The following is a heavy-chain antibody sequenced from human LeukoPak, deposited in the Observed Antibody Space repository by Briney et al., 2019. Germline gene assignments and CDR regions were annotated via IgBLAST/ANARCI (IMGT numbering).Heavy chain of an antibody. CDR1: GFTFSNFD. CDR3: ARGVGTIKNIAFDI. J-gene: IGHJ3*02. D-gene: IGHD1-26*01. CDR2: ISHDGSNK. Sequence: GGSLRLSCAASGFTFSNFDMHWVRQAPGEGLEWVAVISHDGSNKFYVDSVKGRFTISRDNAKNSLYLQLNSLRAEDTAVYYCARGVGTIKNIAFDIWGQGTMVTVSS. V-gene: IGHV3-30*03.